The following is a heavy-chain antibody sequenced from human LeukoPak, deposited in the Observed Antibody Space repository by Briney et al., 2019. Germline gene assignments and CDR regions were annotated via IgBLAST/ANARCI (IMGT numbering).Heavy chain of an antibody. CDR2: INHSGST. Sequence: PSETLSLTCAVYGGSFSGYYWSWIRQPPGKGLEWIGEINHSGSTNYNPSLKSRVTISVDTSKNQFSLKLSSATAADTAVYYCASRVRGGDYWGQGTLVTVSS. J-gene: IGHJ4*02. D-gene: IGHD1-26*01. CDR3: ASRVRGGDY. V-gene: IGHV4-34*01. CDR1: GGSFSGYY.